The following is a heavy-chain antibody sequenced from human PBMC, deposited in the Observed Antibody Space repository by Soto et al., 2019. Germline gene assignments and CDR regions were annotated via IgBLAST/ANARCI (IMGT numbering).Heavy chain of an antibody. J-gene: IGHJ4*02. CDR3: VRGTVALAGSLDY. Sequence: HVQLVQSGAEMKKPGASVKVSCKASGYTFTGYYMHWVRQAPGQGLERMGWINPNTGDTNSAQKFQGRVTMTRDTSINTAYMELSSLTSDDTAVYYCVRGTVALAGSLDYWGQGTLVTVSS. CDR2: INPNTGDT. V-gene: IGHV1-2*02. CDR1: GYTFTGYY. D-gene: IGHD6-19*01.